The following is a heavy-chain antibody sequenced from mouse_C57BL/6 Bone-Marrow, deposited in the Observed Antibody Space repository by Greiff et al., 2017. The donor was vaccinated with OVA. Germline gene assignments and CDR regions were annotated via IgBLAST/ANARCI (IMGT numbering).Heavy chain of an antibody. V-gene: IGHV5-6*01. J-gene: IGHJ3*01. Sequence: EVQLVESGGDLVKPGGSLKLSCAASGFTFSSYGMSWVRQTPDKRLEWVATISSGGSYTYYPDSVKGRFTISRDNDKNTLYLQMSSLKSEDTAMYYCARPYGNLAWFAYWGQGTLVTVSA. CDR2: ISSGGSYT. CDR1: GFTFSSYG. CDR3: ARPYGNLAWFAY. D-gene: IGHD2-1*01.